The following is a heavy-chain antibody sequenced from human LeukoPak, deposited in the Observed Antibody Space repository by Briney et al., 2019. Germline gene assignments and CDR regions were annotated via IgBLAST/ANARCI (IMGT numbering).Heavy chain of an antibody. CDR2: INPNSGDT. V-gene: IGHV1-2*06. J-gene: IGHJ4*02. CDR1: GYTFTAYY. D-gene: IGHD6-19*01. CDR3: ARGGSGWYYFDY. Sequence: ASVKVSCKASGYTFTAYYMHWVRQAPGQGLEWMGRINPNSGDTNYAQKFQGRVTMTRDTSISTAYMELSRLRSDDTAVYYCARGGSGWYYFDYWGQGTLVTVSS.